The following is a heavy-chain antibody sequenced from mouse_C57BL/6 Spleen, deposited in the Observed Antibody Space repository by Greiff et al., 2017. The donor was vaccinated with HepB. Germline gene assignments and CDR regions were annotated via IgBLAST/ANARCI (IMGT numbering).Heavy chain of an antibody. CDR2: ISDGGSYT. Sequence: EVHLVESGGGLVKPGGSLKLSCAASGFTFSSYAMSWVRQTPEKRLEWVATISDGGSYTDYPDNVKGRFTITRDNANNNLYLQLSHLKSEDTAMYYCAREHYYGSSSFDYWGQGTTLTAAS. D-gene: IGHD1-1*01. CDR1: GFTFSSYA. V-gene: IGHV5-4*01. J-gene: IGHJ2*01. CDR3: AREHYYGSSSFDY.